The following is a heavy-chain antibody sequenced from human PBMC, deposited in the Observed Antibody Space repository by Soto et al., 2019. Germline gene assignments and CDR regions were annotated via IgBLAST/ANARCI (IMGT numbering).Heavy chain of an antibody. Sequence: ASVKVSCKVSGYTLTELSMHWVRQAPGKGLEWMGGFDPEDGETIYAQKFQGRVTMTEDTSTDTAYMELSSLRSEDTAVYYCATVKNLYSSSPYNFDYWGQGTLVTVSS. CDR3: ATVKNLYSSSPYNFDY. CDR1: GYTLTELS. J-gene: IGHJ4*02. CDR2: FDPEDGET. D-gene: IGHD6-6*01. V-gene: IGHV1-24*01.